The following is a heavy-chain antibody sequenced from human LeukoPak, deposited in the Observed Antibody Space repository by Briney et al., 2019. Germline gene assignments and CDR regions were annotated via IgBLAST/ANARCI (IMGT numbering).Heavy chain of an antibody. CDR3: ARGGGVPGAMIRGYFDY. D-gene: IGHD2-2*01. J-gene: IGHJ4*02. CDR2: ISAYNGNT. CDR1: GYTFTSYG. Sequence: ASVKVSCKASGYTFTSYGISWVRQAPGQGLEWMGWISAYNGNTNYAQKLQGRVTMTTDTSTSTAYMELRSLRSDDTAVYYCARGGGVPGAMIRGYFDYWGQGTLVTVSS. V-gene: IGHV1-18*01.